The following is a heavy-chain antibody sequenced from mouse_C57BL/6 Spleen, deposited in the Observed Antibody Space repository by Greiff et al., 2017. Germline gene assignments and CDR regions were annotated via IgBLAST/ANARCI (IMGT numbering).Heavy chain of an antibody. CDR3: ARGLWFAY. J-gene: IGHJ3*01. V-gene: IGHV3-6*01. CDR2: ISYDGSN. CDR1: GYSITSGYY. Sequence: EVKLEESGPGLVKPSQSLSLTCSVTGYSITSGYYWNWIRQFPGNKLEWMGYISYDGSNNYNPSLKNRISITRDTSKNQFFLKVNSVTTEDTATYYCARGLWFAYWGQGTLVTVSA.